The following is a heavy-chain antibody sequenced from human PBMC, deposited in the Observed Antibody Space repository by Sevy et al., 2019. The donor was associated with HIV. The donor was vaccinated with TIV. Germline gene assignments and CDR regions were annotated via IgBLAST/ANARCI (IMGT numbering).Heavy chain of an antibody. CDR1: GGSISSSTYY. D-gene: IGHD3-16*02. Sequence: SETLSLTCTVSGGSISSSTYYWGWIRQPPGKGLEWIGNIYYSGSTYYNPSLRSRVTISVDTSNNQFSLRLSSVTTADTAVYFCARQVAARNMITSGGVIVPWSRGTYLSDSWGQGTPVTVSS. J-gene: IGHJ4*02. CDR2: IYYSGST. CDR3: ARQVAARNMITSGGVIVPWSRGTYLSDS. V-gene: IGHV4-39*01.